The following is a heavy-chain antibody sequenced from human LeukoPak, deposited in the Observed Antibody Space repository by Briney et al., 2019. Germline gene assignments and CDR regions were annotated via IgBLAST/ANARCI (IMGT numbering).Heavy chain of an antibody. J-gene: IGHJ3*02. CDR1: GFTFSDYY. V-gene: IGHV3-11*04. Sequence: GGSLRLSCAASGFTFSDYYMSWIRQAPGKGLEWVSYISSSGSTIYYADSVKGRFTISRDNAKNSLYLQMNSLRAEDTAVYYCASARIVGAPDAFDIWGQGTMVTVSS. D-gene: IGHD1-26*01. CDR3: ASARIVGAPDAFDI. CDR2: ISSSGSTI.